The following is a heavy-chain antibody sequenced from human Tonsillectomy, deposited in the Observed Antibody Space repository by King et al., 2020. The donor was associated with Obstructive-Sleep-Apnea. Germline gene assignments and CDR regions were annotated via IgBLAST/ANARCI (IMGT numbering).Heavy chain of an antibody. CDR2: IYYSGST. J-gene: IGHJ4*02. Sequence: VQLQESGPGLVKPSETLSLTCTVSGDSISTYYWSWIRQPPGKGLEWIGYIYYSGSTNYNPSLKSRVTISVDTSKNQFSLKLTSVTAADTAVDYCARGPSSRWYLVVYWGQGTPVTVSS. D-gene: IGHD6-13*01. V-gene: IGHV4-59*01. CDR1: GDSISTYY. CDR3: ARGPSSRWYLVVY.